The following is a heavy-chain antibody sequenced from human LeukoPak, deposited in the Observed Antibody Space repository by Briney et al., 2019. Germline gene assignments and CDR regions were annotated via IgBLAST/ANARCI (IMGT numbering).Heavy chain of an antibody. J-gene: IGHJ4*02. CDR1: GFTFSSYS. V-gene: IGHV3-21*01. CDR2: ISSSSSYI. Sequence: GSLRLSCAASGFTFSSYSMNWVRQAPGKGLEWVSSISSSSSYIYYADSVKGRFTISRDNAKNSLYLQMNSLRAEDTAVYYCASHYYDSSGFDYWGQGTLVTVSS. CDR3: ASHYYDSSGFDY. D-gene: IGHD3-22*01.